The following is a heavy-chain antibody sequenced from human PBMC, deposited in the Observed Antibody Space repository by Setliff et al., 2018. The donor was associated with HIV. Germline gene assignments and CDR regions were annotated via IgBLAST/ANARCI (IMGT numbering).Heavy chain of an antibody. J-gene: IGHJ5*02. CDR2: VSQSGST. D-gene: IGHD6-19*01. V-gene: IGHV4-39*01. CDR1: GVSINRTDHY. Sequence: LSLTCSVSGVSINRTDHYWGWIRQSPGKRLEWIGSVSQSGSTYYNPSLTSRITISVDRSKNLFSLKLISVTAADQGVYYCARVPVAVANWFDPWGLGTLVTVSS. CDR3: ARVPVAVANWFDP.